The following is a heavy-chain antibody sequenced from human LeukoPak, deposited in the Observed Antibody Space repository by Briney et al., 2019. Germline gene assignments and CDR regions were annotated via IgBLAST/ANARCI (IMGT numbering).Heavy chain of an antibody. D-gene: IGHD3-10*01. J-gene: IGHJ4*02. CDR1: GYTFSAYY. CDR3: ARVEGSAATFDD. CDR2: ISPYSGGT. Sequence: ASVKVSCKASGYTFSAYYVHWVRQAPGHGLEWMGWISPYSGGTRYAQKSQGRVTLTSDTSISTAYLELTGLRSDDTAVYYCARVEGSAATFDDWGQGTLVTVSS. V-gene: IGHV1-2*02.